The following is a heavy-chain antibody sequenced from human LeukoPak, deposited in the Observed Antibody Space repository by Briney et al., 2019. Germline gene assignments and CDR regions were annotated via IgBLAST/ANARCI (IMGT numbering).Heavy chain of an antibody. CDR2: IYYSGST. D-gene: IGHD2-2*01. CDR3: ARGARVPNVPPEDY. J-gene: IGHJ4*02. Sequence: PSETLSLTCTVSGGSISSYYWSWIRQPPGKGLEWIGYIYYSGSTNYNPSLKSRVTISVDTSKNQFSLKLSSVTAADTAVYYCARGARVPNVPPEDYWGQGTLVTVSS. V-gene: IGHV4-59*01. CDR1: GGSISSYY.